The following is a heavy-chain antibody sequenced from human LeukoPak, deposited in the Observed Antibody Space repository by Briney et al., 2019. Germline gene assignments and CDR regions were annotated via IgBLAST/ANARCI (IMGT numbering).Heavy chain of an antibody. J-gene: IGHJ4*02. V-gene: IGHV3-23*01. D-gene: IGHD6-19*01. CDR3: AKDQQWLTIFDY. CDR2: ISGSGGST. Sequence: GGSLRLSCAASGFTFSSYAMSWVRQAPGKGLEWVSAISGSGGSTYYADSVKGRFTISRDNSKNTLYLQMSSLRAEDTAVYYCAKDQQWLTIFDYWGQGTLVTVSS. CDR1: GFTFSSYA.